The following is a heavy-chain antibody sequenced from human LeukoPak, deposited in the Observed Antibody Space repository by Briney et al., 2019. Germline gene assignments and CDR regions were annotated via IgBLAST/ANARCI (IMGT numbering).Heavy chain of an antibody. CDR3: AREMLATYYFDY. V-gene: IGHV1-46*01. J-gene: IGHJ4*02. CDR2: INPSGGGT. CDR1: GYSFTTYL. D-gene: IGHD5-12*01. Sequence: ASVKVSCKASGYSFTTYLIHWVRQAPGQGLEWMGLINPSGGGTNYAQKFQGRVTMTGDTSTSTVYLDVSSLRSEDPAVYYCAREMLATYYFDYWGQGTLVTVSS.